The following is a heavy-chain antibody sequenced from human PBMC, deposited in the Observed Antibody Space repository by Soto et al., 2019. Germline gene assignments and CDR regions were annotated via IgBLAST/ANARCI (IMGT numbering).Heavy chain of an antibody. V-gene: IGHV5-51*01. CDR3: ARHSTMILSSTRGDDYYGMDV. CDR1: GYSFTSYW. D-gene: IGHD3-22*01. Sequence: GESLKISCKGSGYSFTSYWIGWVRQMPGKGLKWMGIIYPGDSDTRYSPSFQGQVTISADKAISTAYLQWSSLKASVTAMYYCARHSTMILSSTRGDDYYGMDVWGQGTTVTVSS. CDR2: IYPGDSDT. J-gene: IGHJ6*02.